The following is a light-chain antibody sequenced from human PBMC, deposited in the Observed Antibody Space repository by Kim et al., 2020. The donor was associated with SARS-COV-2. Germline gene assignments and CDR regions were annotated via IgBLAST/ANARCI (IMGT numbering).Light chain of an antibody. CDR1: RSIGNH. CDR2: GAS. V-gene: IGKV1-39*01. Sequence: DIQMTQSPSSLSASVGDRATITCRASRSIGNHLNWYQQRPGKAPNLLIFGASNLQSGVSSRFSGSDSGTDFTLTIRNLQPEDSATYYCQQSDITPYTFGQGTKLEI. J-gene: IGKJ2*01. CDR3: QQSDITPYT.